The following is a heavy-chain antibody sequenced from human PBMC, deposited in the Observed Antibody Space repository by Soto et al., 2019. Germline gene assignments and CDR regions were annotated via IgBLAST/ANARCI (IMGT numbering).Heavy chain of an antibody. CDR1: GDSISDYY. CDR3: ARDVGGTVTLEAAFDF. Sequence: QVQLLASGPGLVKPSETLSLTCTVSGDSISDYYWSWIRQPPGKGLEWIGYIYYNGNTNYNPSLKSRFTVSADTSQNQVSLRLSSVTAADTAPYYCARDVGGTVTLEAAFDFGGQGTMVTVS. J-gene: IGHJ3*01. CDR2: IYYNGNT. D-gene: IGHD4-17*01. V-gene: IGHV4-59*01.